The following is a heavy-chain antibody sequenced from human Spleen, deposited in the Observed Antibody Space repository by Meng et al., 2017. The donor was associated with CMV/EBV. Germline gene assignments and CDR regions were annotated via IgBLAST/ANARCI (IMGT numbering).Heavy chain of an antibody. J-gene: IGHJ5*02. CDR3: ARGVYYYGSGSYPPKGGFDP. CDR2: INHSGST. CDR1: CGSFSGYS. V-gene: IGHV4-34*01. Sequence: QGQLQRVGAGLLLPPEALSVTCAVYCGSFSGYSWSWIRQPPGKGLEWIGEINHSGSTNYNPSLKSRVTISVDTSKNQFSLKLSSVTAADTAVYYCARGVYYYGSGSYPPKGGFDPWGQGTLVTVSS. D-gene: IGHD3-10*01.